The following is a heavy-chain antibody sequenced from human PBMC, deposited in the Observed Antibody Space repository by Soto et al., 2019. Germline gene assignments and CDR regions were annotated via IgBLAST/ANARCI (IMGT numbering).Heavy chain of an antibody. CDR3: AAPSSPFDYYYYYGMDV. V-gene: IGHV1-58*01. Sequence: SVKVSCKASGFTFTSSAVQWVRQARGQRLEWIGWIVVGSGNTNYAQKFQERVTITRDMSTSTAYMELSSLRSEDTAVYYCAAPSSPFDYYYYYGMDVWGQGTTVTVSS. CDR1: GFTFTSSA. J-gene: IGHJ6*02. CDR2: IVVGSGNT.